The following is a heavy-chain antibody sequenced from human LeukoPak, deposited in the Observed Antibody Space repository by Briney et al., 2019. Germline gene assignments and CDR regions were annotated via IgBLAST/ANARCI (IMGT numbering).Heavy chain of an antibody. Sequence: GRSLRLSCAASGFTFSSYGMQWVRQAPGKGLGWVAVIVYDGSNKYYADSVKGRFTISRDNSKNTLYLQMNSLRAEDTAVYYCARGGYSGYDYSPLYYYYMDVWGKGTTVTVSS. CDR2: IVYDGSNK. D-gene: IGHD5-12*01. CDR1: GFTFSSYG. V-gene: IGHV3-30*19. CDR3: ARGGYSGYDYSPLYYYYMDV. J-gene: IGHJ6*03.